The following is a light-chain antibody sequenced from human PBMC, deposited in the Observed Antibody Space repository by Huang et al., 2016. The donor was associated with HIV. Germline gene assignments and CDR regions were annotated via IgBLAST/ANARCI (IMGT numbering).Light chain of an antibody. CDR1: QSVSSN. CDR3: QQYNNWPYT. CDR2: GAS. V-gene: IGKV3-15*01. Sequence: EIVMTQSPATLSVSPGERVTLSCRASQSVSSNLAWYQQKPGQAPRLLIYGASTRATGIRARFSGSGSGTGFTLSITSLQSEDFAVYHCQQYNNWPYTFGQGTKLEIK. J-gene: IGKJ2*01.